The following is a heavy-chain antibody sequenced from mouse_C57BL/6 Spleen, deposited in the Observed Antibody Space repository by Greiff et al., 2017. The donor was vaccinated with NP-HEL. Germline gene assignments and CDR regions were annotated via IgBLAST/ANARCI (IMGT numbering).Heavy chain of an antibody. V-gene: IGHV1-52*01. D-gene: IGHD1-1*01. J-gene: IGHJ1*03. CDR2: IDPSDSET. Sequence: VQLQQPGAELVRPGSSVKLSCKASGYTFTSYWMHWVKQRPIQGLEWIGNIDPSDSETHYNQKFKDKATLTVDKSSSTAYMQLSSLTSEDSAVYYCARGGYYGSSPSYWYFDVWGTGTTVTVSS. CDR1: GYTFTSYW. CDR3: ARGGYYGSSPSYWYFDV.